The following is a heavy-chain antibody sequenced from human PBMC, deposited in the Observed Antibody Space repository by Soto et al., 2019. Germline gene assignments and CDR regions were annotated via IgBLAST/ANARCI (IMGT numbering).Heavy chain of an antibody. J-gene: IGHJ4*02. V-gene: IGHV3-48*02. CDR3: VRDAGSLGY. CDR2: ISGSGGTI. Sequence: EVQLVESGGRLVQPGGSLRLSCAGSGFTFSTYSMDWVRQAPGKGLEWISYISGSGGTIYYADSVKGRFTVSRDNAKNSLYLQMSSLRDEDTAVYYCVRDAGSLGYWGQGTLVTVSS. CDR1: GFTFSTYS.